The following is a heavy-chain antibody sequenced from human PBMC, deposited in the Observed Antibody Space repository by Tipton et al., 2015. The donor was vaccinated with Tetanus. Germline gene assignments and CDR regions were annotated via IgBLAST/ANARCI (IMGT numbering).Heavy chain of an antibody. CDR3: AKDWFRIRGPSDFDY. V-gene: IGHV3-23*01. CDR1: GFTFSSYA. J-gene: IGHJ4*02. D-gene: IGHD4-17*01. Sequence: SLRLSCAASGFTFSSYAMSWVRQAPGKGLEWVSAISGSGGSTYYADSVKGRFTISRDNSKNTLYLQMNSLRAEDTAVYYCAKDWFRIRGPSDFDYWGQGTLVTVSS. CDR2: ISGSGGST.